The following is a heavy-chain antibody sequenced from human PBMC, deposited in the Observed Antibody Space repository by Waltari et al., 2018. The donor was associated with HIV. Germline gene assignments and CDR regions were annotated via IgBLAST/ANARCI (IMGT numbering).Heavy chain of an antibody. CDR3: ARLRFHSLYYFDS. J-gene: IGHJ4*02. D-gene: IGHD3-16*01. CDR1: GSPISSSSYY. V-gene: IGHV4-39*01. Sequence: QLHLQESGPGLVKPSETLSLTCSVSGSPISSSSYYWAWIRQPPGKGLEWIGAIYYIGTAYYNPSVKSRVSASLDASKNELSLKLTSVTATDTALYYCARLRFHSLYYFDSWGPGILVTVSS. CDR2: IYYIGTA.